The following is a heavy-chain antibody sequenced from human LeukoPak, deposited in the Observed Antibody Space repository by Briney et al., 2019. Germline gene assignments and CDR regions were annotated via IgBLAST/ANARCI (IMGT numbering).Heavy chain of an antibody. CDR1: GYTFTSYY. Sequence: ASVKVSCKASGYTFTSYYMHWVRQAPGQGLEWMGIINPSGGSTSHAQKFQDRVTITRDMSTNTVYMELSSLTSEDTAVYYCATDSTPLVRGLIIAFTYWGQGTQVTVSS. D-gene: IGHD3-10*01. J-gene: IGHJ4*02. CDR3: ATDSTPLVRGLIIAFTY. V-gene: IGHV1-46*01. CDR2: INPSGGST.